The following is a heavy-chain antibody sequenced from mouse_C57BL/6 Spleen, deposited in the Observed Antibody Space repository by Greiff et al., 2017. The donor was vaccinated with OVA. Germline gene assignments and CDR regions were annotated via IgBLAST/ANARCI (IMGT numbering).Heavy chain of an antibody. CDR3: ALIYYDYDEGDWYFDV. CDR2: IYPGDGDT. V-gene: IGHV1-80*01. Sequence: VKLVESGAELVKPGASVKISCKASGYAFSSYWMNWVKQRPGKGLEWIGQIYPGDGDTNYNGKFKGKATLTADKSSSTAYMQLSSLTSEDSAVYFCALIYYDYDEGDWYFDVWGTGTTVTVSS. CDR1: GYAFSSYW. J-gene: IGHJ1*03. D-gene: IGHD2-4*01.